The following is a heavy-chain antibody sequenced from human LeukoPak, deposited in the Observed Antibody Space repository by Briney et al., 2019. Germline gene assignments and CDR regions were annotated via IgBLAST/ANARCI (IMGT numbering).Heavy chain of an antibody. D-gene: IGHD3-10*01. J-gene: IGHJ4*02. CDR2: ISSSSSTI. V-gene: IGHV3-48*02. Sequence: PGGSLRLSCVASGFTFNTYAMNWVRQAPGKGLEWVTYISSSSSTIYYADSVRGRFAISRGNAKKSLYLQMNSLRDEVTAVYYCVTGEDSGRPQAIDYWGQGTVVTVSS. CDR3: VTGEDSGRPQAIDY. CDR1: GFTFNTYA.